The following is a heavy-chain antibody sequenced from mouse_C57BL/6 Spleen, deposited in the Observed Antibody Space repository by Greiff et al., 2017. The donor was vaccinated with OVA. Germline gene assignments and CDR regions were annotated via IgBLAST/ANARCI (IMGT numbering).Heavy chain of an antibody. CDR1: GYAFSSSW. V-gene: IGHV1-82*01. CDR3: ARGDLPGAWFAY. Sequence: VQLQESGPELVKPGASVKISCKASGYAFSSSWMNWVKQRPGKGLEWIGRIYPGDGDTNYNGKFKGKATLTADKSSSTAYMQLSSLTSEDSAVYFCARGDLPGAWFAYWGQGTLVTVSA. CDR2: IYPGDGDT. J-gene: IGHJ3*01.